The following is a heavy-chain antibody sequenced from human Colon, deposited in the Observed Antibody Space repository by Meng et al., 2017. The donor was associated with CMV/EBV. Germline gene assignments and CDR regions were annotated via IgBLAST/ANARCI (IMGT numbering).Heavy chain of an antibody. J-gene: IGHJ4*02. D-gene: IGHD6-13*01. CDR2: INHSGST. CDR1: GGSFSGYY. Sequence: SETLSLTCAVYGGSFSGYYWSWIRQPPGKGLEWSGEINHSGSTNYNPSLKSRVTISVDTSKNQFSLKLSSVTAADTAVYYCARVGKKWQQLVQGFKEPFDYWGQG. V-gene: IGHV4-34*01. CDR3: ARVGKKWQQLVQGFKEPFDY.